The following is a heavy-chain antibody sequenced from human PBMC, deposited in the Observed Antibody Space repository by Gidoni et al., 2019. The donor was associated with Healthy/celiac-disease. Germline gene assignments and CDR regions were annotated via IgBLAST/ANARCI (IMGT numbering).Heavy chain of an antibody. J-gene: IGHJ5*02. CDR2: ISSSSSYT. D-gene: IGHD1-7*01. Sequence: QVQLVESGGGLVKPGGSLRLSCAASGFTFSDYYMSWIRQAPGKGLEWVSYISSSSSYTNHADSGKGRFTISRDNAKNSLYLQMNSRRAEDTAVYYCARARTNWNYEGDWFDPWGQGTLVTVSS. CDR1: GFTFSDYY. V-gene: IGHV3-11*06. CDR3: ARARTNWNYEGDWFDP.